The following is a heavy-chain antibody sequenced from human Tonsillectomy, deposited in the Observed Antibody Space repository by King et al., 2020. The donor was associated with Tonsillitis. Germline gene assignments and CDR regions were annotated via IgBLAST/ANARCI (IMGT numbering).Heavy chain of an antibody. D-gene: IGHD4-17*01. CDR3: AREGGDYCDLVWHYYYYYAMDI. V-gene: IGHV3-74*01. CDR1: GFTFSSYW. Sequence: VQLVESGGGLVQPGGSLRLSCAAAGFTFSSYWMHWVRQAPGKGLVWVSRINSDGSSTNYADSVKGRFTISRDNAKNTLYRQMNSLRAEDTAVYYSAREGGDYCDLVWHYYYYYAMDIWGQGTTVTVSS. J-gene: IGHJ6*02. CDR2: INSDGSST.